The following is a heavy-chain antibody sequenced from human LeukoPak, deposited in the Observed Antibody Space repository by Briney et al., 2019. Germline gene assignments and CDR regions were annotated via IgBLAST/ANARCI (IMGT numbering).Heavy chain of an antibody. CDR2: IYTSGST. CDR1: EAFITMQY. D-gene: IGHD4/OR15-4a*01. CDR3: ARGPQDYGGHADYNDGFDI. J-gene: IGHJ3*02. Sequence: SETQSLTCSLSEAFITMQYCGSIRQPAGKGLEWIGRIYTSGSTNYHPSLKSRVTMSVDTSKNHFSLKLSSETDADTAVYYCARGPQDYGGHADYNDGFDIWGQGTMVTVSS. V-gene: IGHV4-4*07.